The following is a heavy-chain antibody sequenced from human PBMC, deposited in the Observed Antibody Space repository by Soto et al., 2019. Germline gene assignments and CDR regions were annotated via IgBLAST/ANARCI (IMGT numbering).Heavy chain of an antibody. CDR1: GFTFSSYS. V-gene: IGHV3-21*01. CDR2: ISSSSYI. Sequence: GGSLRLSCAASGFTFSSYSMNWVRQAPGKGLEWVSSISSSSYIYYADSVKGRFTISRDNAKNSLYLQMNSLRAEDTAVYYCARDPGGSYYAFDIWGQGTMVTVSS. CDR3: ARDPGGSYYAFDI. J-gene: IGHJ3*02. D-gene: IGHD1-26*01.